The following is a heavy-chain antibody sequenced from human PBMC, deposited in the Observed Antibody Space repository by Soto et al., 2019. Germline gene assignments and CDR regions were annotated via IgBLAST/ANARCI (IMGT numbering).Heavy chain of an antibody. CDR1: GFTFSSYA. CDR2: VSGSGGTT. D-gene: IGHD3-3*01. CDR3: AKADDFWSGYHICYYYGMDV. V-gene: IGHV3-23*01. Sequence: GSLTLSCAASGFTFSSYAMVFFCHSPFKWREWVSGVSGSGGTTYYADSLKGRFTISRDNSKHTLYLQMNSLRAEDRAVYYCAKADDFWSGYHICYYYGMDVWGQGTTVTVSS. J-gene: IGHJ6*02.